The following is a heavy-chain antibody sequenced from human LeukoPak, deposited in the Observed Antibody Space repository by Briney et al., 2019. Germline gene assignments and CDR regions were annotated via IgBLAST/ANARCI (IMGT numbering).Heavy chain of an antibody. CDR2: INWNGGST. CDR1: GFTFDDYG. Sequence: GGSLRLSCAASGFTFDDYGMSWVRQAPGKGLEWVSGINWNGGSTGYADSVKGRFTISRDNAKNSLYLQMNSLRAEDTALYHCARAARAGYSYGKDYYYYMDVWGKGTTVTISS. V-gene: IGHV3-20*01. J-gene: IGHJ6*03. D-gene: IGHD5-18*01. CDR3: ARAARAGYSYGKDYYYYMDV.